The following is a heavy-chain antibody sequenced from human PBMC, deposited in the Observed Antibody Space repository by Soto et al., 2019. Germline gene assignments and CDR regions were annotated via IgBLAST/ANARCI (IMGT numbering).Heavy chain of an antibody. CDR3: ARGVFDRGYCSSTSCWRGDY. J-gene: IGHJ4*02. D-gene: IGHD2-2*01. CDR2: ISSSRSYI. V-gene: IGHV3-21*01. CDR1: GFTFSSYS. Sequence: EVQLVESGGGLVKPGGSLRLSCAASGFTFSSYSMNWVRQAPGKGLEWVSSISSSRSYIYYADSVKGRFTISRDNAKNSLYLQMNSLRAEDTAVSYCARGVFDRGYCSSTSCWRGDYWGLGTLVTVSS.